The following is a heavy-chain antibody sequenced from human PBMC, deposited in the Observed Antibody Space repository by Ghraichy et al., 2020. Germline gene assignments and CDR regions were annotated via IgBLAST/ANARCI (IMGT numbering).Heavy chain of an antibody. CDR3: ARVSDFWSGSYSRYYYYMDV. D-gene: IGHD3-3*01. J-gene: IGHJ6*03. V-gene: IGHV4-59*01. CDR1: GGSISSYY. CDR2: IYYSGST. Sequence: SETLSLTCTVSGGSISSYYWSWIRQPPGKGLEWIGYIYYSGSTNYNPSLKSRVTISVDTSKNQFSLKLTSVTAADTAVYYCARVSDFWSGSYSRYYYYMDVWGKGTTVTVSS.